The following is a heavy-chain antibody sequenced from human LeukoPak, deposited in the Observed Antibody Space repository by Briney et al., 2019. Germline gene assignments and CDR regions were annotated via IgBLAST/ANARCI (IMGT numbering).Heavy chain of an antibody. D-gene: IGHD3-10*01. CDR3: AREEELFFPYGMDV. Sequence: GGSLRLSCAASGFTFSSYWMSWVRQAPGKGLEWVANIKQDGSEKYYVDSVKGRFTISRDNAKNSLYLQMNSLRAEDTAVYYCAREEELFFPYGMDVWGQGTTVTVS. CDR1: GFTFSSYW. CDR2: IKQDGSEK. V-gene: IGHV3-7*01. J-gene: IGHJ6*02.